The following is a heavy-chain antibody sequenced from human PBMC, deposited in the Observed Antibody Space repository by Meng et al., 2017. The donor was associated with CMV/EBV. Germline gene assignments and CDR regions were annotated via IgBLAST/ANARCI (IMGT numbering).Heavy chain of an antibody. D-gene: IGHD3-10*01. CDR1: GYTFTSYG. Sequence: QVQLGQSGVEAKRPGASVKVSCKSSGYTFTSYGISWVRQAPGQGLEWMGWISAYNGNTNYAQKLQGRVTMTTDTSTSTAYMELRSLRSDDTAVYYCARDPLFGGGGRFDLWGRGTLVTVSS. CDR3: ARDPLFGGGGRFDL. V-gene: IGHV1-18*01. J-gene: IGHJ2*01. CDR2: ISAYNGNT.